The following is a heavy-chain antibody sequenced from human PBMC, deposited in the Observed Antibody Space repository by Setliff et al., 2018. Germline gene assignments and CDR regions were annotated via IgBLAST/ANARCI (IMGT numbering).Heavy chain of an antibody. J-gene: IGHJ4*02. CDR3: AKDKDVRVDYFDY. V-gene: IGHV3-23*01. D-gene: IGHD3-10*01. Sequence: GSLRLSCAASGFTFSSFAMGWVRQAPGKRLEWVSIIHVGGTNTYYRDSVKGRFTISRDNSKSTLYLQMNSLRAEDTAIYYCAKDKDVRVDYFDYWGPGTLVTVSS. CDR1: GFTFSSFA. CDR2: IHVGGTNT.